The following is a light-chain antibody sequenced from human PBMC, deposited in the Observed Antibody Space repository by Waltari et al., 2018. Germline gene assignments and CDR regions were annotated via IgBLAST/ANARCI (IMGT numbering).Light chain of an antibody. J-gene: IGKJ1*01. CDR1: QSVGRT. V-gene: IGKV3-20*01. CDR2: DAS. CDR3: QKYVTRPAT. Sequence: EIVLTQSPASLSLSPGDRATLSCRASQSVGRTLAWYQQRPGQAPRLLIYDASSRATGIPDRFSGSGSGTDFSLTISRLEPEDFAVYYCQKYVTRPATFGQGTKVEVK.